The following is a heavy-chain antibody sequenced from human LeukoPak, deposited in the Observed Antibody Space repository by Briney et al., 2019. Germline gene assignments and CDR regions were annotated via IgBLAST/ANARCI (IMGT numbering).Heavy chain of an antibody. CDR3: ARGLQRGIDY. D-gene: IGHD6-25*01. CDR2: IYYSGNT. J-gene: IGHJ4*02. CDR1: GDSITSGSYY. Sequence: PSETLSLTCTVSGDSITSGSYYWGWIRQPPGRGLEWIGSIYYSGNTYYNPSLKSRVTISVDTSNNEFSLRLTSVTAADTAVYYCARGLQRGIDYWGQGTLVPVSS. V-gene: IGHV4-39*07.